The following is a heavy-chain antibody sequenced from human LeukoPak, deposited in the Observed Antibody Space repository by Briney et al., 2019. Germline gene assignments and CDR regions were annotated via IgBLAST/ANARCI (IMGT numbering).Heavy chain of an antibody. CDR2: IIPILGIA. Sequence: GASVKVSCKASGGTFSSYAISWVRQAPGQGPEWMGRIIPILGIANYAQKFQGRVTITADKSTSTAYMELSSLRSEDTAVYYCARDPLQGNWQWLVLGATTSYYYYGMDVWGQGTTVTVSS. D-gene: IGHD6-19*01. CDR1: GGTFSSYA. CDR3: ARDPLQGNWQWLVLGATTSYYYYGMDV. J-gene: IGHJ6*02. V-gene: IGHV1-69*04.